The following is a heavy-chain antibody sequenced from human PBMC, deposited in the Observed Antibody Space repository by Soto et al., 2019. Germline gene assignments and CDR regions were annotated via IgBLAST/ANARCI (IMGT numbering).Heavy chain of an antibody. CDR3: ARSPRSSPYFDY. Sequence: GESLKISCQCSGYTFSNFWIGWVRQLPGKGLEWMGIIYPGDHETRYSPSFHGKVTISADKSINTAYLQWNSLEASDTAFYFCARSPRSSPYFDYWGQGTLVTVSS. J-gene: IGHJ4*02. CDR2: IYPGDHET. V-gene: IGHV5-51*01. D-gene: IGHD6-13*01. CDR1: GYTFSNFW.